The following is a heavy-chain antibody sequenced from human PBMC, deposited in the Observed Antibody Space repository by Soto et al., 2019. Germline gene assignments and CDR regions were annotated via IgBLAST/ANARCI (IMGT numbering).Heavy chain of an antibody. Sequence: SETLSLTCAVYGGSFSGYYWSWIRQPPGKGLEWIGEINHSGSTNYNPSLKSRVTISVDTSKNQFSLKLSSVTAADTAVYYCARTKRYCSGGSCYSRYYYYMDVWGKGTTVTVS. CDR1: GGSFSGYY. D-gene: IGHD2-15*01. CDR2: INHSGST. V-gene: IGHV4-34*01. CDR3: ARTKRYCSGGSCYSRYYYYMDV. J-gene: IGHJ6*03.